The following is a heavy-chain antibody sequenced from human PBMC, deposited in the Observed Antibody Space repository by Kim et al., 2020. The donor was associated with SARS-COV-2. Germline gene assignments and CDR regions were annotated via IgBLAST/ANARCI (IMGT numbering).Heavy chain of an antibody. Sequence: KGKFTISRDNSKNTLYLQRNSLRAEDTAVYYCARDSNCSSTSCYTYGMDVWGQGTTVTVSS. CDR3: ARDSNCSSTSCYTYGMDV. D-gene: IGHD2-2*02. V-gene: IGHV3-66*01. J-gene: IGHJ6*02.